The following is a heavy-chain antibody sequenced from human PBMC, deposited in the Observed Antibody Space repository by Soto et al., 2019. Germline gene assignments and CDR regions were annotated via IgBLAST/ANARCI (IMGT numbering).Heavy chain of an antibody. D-gene: IGHD1-20*01. Sequence: PGGSLRLSCAASGFTFSIYAMTWVRQAPGKGLEWVSTTGATGRTTYYADSVKGRFTVPRDNSKNTLDLQMSSLRAEDTAVYYCATVHNTSRSFDYWGQGTLVTVSS. CDR2: TGATGRTT. CDR1: GFTFSIYA. CDR3: ATVHNTSRSFDY. V-gene: IGHV3-23*01. J-gene: IGHJ4*02.